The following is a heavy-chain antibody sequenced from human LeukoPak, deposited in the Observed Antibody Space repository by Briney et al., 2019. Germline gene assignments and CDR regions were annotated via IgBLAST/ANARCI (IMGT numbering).Heavy chain of an antibody. V-gene: IGHV1-69*05. CDR3: ASARYSSAWYLEYFQH. Sequence: ASVKVSCKASGGTFSSYAISWVRQAPGQGLEWMGRIIPIFGTANYAQKFQGRVTITTDESTSTAYMELSSLRSEDTAVYYCASARYSSAWYLEYFQHWGQGTLVTVSS. J-gene: IGHJ1*01. D-gene: IGHD6-19*01. CDR2: IIPIFGTA. CDR1: GGTFSSYA.